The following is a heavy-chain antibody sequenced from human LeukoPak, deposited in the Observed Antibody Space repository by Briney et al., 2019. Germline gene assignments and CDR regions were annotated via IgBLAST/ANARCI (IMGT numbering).Heavy chain of an antibody. D-gene: IGHD3-22*01. J-gene: IGHJ4*02. Sequence: GGSLRLACAASGFTFRSDWMSWVRQSPEKGLEWAANINPDGSAAYYVDSVKGRFIISRDNTKNSLYLQMNGLTDEDTAVYYCAREPPGNYDDSGHYYAYFDCWGQGALVTVSS. CDR1: GFTFRSDW. CDR3: AREPPGNYDDSGHYYAYFDC. CDR2: INPDGSAA. V-gene: IGHV3-7*01.